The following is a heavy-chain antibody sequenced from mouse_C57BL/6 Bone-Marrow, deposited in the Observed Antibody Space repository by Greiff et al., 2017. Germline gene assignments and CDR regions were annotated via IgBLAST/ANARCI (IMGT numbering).Heavy chain of an antibody. J-gene: IGHJ2*01. CDR1: GYTFTSYW. Sequence: VHVKQSGTVLARPGASVKMSCKTSGYTFTSYWMHWVKQRPGQGLEWIGAIYPGNSDTSYNQKFKGKAKLTAVTSASTAYMELSSLTNEDSAVYYCTPGYGSSPGYYWGQGTTLTVSS. D-gene: IGHD1-1*01. V-gene: IGHV1-5*01. CDR3: TPGYGSSPGYY. CDR2: IYPGNSDT.